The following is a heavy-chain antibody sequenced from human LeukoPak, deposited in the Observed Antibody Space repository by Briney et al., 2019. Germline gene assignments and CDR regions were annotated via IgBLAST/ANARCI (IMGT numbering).Heavy chain of an antibody. CDR3: AINSAASDSLAFDI. CDR2: IYPGDSDT. CDR1: GYSFTSYW. J-gene: IGHJ3*02. Sequence: GESLQISCKGSGYSFTSYWIGWVRQMPGKGLEWMGIIYPGDSDTRYSPSFQGQVTISADKSISTAYLQWSSLKASDAAMYYCAINSAASDSLAFDIWGQGTMVTVSS. V-gene: IGHV5-51*01. D-gene: IGHD1-1*01.